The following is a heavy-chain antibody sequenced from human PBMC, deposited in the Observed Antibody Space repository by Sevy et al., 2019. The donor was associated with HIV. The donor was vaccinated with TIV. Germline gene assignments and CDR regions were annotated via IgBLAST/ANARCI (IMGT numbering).Heavy chain of an antibody. CDR1: GFAVSDNC. J-gene: IGHJ6*02. Sequence: GGSLRLSCAVSGFAVSDNCMSWVRQSPGKGLEWVSVIFSGGRTSYADSVKGGLTVSRDGSKNTLYLQMDNLRAEDTATYYCARDRVVHNDYIFVAYYYGMDVWGQGTTVTVSS. V-gene: IGHV3-53*01. D-gene: IGHD4-4*01. CDR2: IFSGGRT. CDR3: ARDRVVHNDYIFVAYYYGMDV.